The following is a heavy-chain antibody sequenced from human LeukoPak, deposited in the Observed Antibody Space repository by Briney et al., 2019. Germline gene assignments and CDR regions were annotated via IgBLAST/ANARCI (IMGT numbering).Heavy chain of an antibody. CDR1: GGSISSNSYY. CDR3: ARAHGGVDFWSGYYYYYYMDV. V-gene: IGHV4-61*05. Sequence: SETLSLTCAVSGGSISSNSYYWGWIRQPPGKGLEWIGYIYYSGSTNYNPSLKSRVTISVDTSKNQFSLKLSSVTAADTAVHYCARAHGGVDFWSGYYYYYYMDVWGKGTTVTVSS. D-gene: IGHD3-3*01. J-gene: IGHJ6*03. CDR2: IYYSGST.